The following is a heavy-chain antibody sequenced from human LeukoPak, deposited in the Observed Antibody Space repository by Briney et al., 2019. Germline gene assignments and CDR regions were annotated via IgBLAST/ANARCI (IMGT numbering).Heavy chain of an antibody. D-gene: IGHD2-2*01. J-gene: IGHJ5*02. Sequence: PSETLSLTCTVSGGSISIYYWSWIRQPAGKGLEWIGRIYTSGSTNYNPSLKSRVPLPVATSKNHLSLKLSSVTAADTAVYHCAREEGCSSTSCYANNRFDPWGQGTLVTLSP. CDR3: AREEGCSSTSCYANNRFDP. CDR2: IYTSGST. V-gene: IGHV4-4*07. CDR1: GGSISIYY.